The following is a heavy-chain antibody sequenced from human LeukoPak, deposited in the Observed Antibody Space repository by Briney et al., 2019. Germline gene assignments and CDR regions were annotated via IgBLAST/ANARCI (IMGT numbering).Heavy chain of an antibody. J-gene: IGHJ6*03. CDR1: GGSISSGDYY. Sequence: SQTLSLTCTVSGGSISSGDYYWSWIRQPPGKGLEWIGYIYYSGSTYYNPSLKSRVTISVDTSKNQFSLKLSSVTAADTAVYYCASRRITMMVVATLNYYYMDVWGKGTTVTVSS. D-gene: IGHD3-22*01. CDR2: IYYSGST. CDR3: ASRRITMMVVATLNYYYMDV. V-gene: IGHV4-30-4*08.